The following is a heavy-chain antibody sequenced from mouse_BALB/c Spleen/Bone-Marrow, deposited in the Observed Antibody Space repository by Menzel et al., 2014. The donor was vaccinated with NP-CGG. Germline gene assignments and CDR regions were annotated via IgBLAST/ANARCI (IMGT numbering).Heavy chain of an antibody. CDR1: GYTFTAYV. Sequence: EVQLQQSGPEVVKPGASVKMSCKASGYTFTAYVMHWVKQKPGQGLEWIGYINPYNDGTNYIEKFKGKATLTSDIPSSTAYMELSSLTSEDSAVYYCAREGWLLRFDYWGQGTTLTVSS. J-gene: IGHJ2*01. V-gene: IGHV1-14*01. CDR3: AREGWLLRFDY. CDR2: INPYNDGT. D-gene: IGHD2-3*01.